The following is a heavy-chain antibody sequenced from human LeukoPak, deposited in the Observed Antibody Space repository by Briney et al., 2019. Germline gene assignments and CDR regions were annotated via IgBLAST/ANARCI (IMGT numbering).Heavy chain of an antibody. CDR3: VRDSFYTGYDRGFGY. Sequence: GGSLRLSCATSGFTFSDHALHWVRQAPGKGLQYVSAISRYGTRTFYADSVKDRFTISRDKSTKTLYLQMGSLRVEDMGVYYCVRDSFYTGYDRGFGYWGQGTLVTVS. J-gene: IGHJ4*02. CDR1: GFTFSDHA. CDR2: ISRYGTRT. V-gene: IGHV3-64*02. D-gene: IGHD5-12*01.